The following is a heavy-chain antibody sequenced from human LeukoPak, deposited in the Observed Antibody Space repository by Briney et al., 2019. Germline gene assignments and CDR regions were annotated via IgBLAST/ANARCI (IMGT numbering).Heavy chain of an antibody. CDR1: GLTFSSYA. V-gene: IGHV3-64D*06. Sequence: GGSLRLSCSASGLTFSSYAMHWVRQAPGKGLEYVSAISSNGGSTYYADSVKGRFTISRDNSKNTLYLQMSSLRAEDTAVYYCVKDLDDILTGYKFDYWGQGTLVTVSS. CDR2: ISSNGGST. D-gene: IGHD3-9*01. J-gene: IGHJ4*02. CDR3: VKDLDDILTGYKFDY.